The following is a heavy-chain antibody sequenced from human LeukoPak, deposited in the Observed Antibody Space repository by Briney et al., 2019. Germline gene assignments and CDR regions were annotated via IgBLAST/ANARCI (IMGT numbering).Heavy chain of an antibody. D-gene: IGHD4-23*01. J-gene: IGHJ5*02. CDR1: GGSISSYY. CDR3: ARDRDTTLVTLWFDP. Sequence: SETLSLTCTVSGGSISSYYWSWIRQPPGKGLEWIGYIYYSGNTNYNPSLKSRVTISVDTSKNQFSLKLSSVTAADTAVYYCARDRDTTLVTLWFDPWGQGTLVTVSS. CDR2: IYYSGNT. V-gene: IGHV4-59*01.